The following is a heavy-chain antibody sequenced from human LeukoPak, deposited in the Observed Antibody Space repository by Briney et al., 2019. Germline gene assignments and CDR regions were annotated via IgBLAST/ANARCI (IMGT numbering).Heavy chain of an antibody. J-gene: IGHJ6*02. CDR1: GFTFTSSA. CDR2: IVVGSGNT. CDR3: AAGHTYYYGMDA. V-gene: IGHV1-58*01. Sequence: EASVKVSCKASGFTFTSSAVQWVRQARGQRLEWIGWIVVGSGNTNYAQKFQERVTITRDMSTSTAYMELSSLRSEDTAVYYCAAGHTYYYGMDAWGQGTTVTVSS.